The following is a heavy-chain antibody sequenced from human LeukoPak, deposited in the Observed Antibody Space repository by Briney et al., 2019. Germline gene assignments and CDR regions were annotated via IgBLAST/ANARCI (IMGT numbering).Heavy chain of an antibody. CDR2: INPNSGGT. D-gene: IGHD2-2*01. J-gene: IGHJ3*02. Sequence: ASVKVSCKASGYTFTGYYMHWVRQAPGQGLEWMGWINPNSGGTNYAQKFQGRVTMTRDTSISTAYMELSRLRSDDMAVYYCARDCSSTNYQGAFDIWGQGTMVTVSS. V-gene: IGHV1-2*02. CDR3: ARDCSSTNYQGAFDI. CDR1: GYTFTGYY.